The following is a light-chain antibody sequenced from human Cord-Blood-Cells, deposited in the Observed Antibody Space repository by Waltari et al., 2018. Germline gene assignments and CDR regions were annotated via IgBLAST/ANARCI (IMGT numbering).Light chain of an antibody. V-gene: IGLV2-8*01. CDR1: SRDVGGYNN. CDR2: EVS. J-gene: IGLJ3*02. Sequence: QSALTQPPSASGSPGQSVTISCTGTSRDVGGYNNFFWYQQHPGKAPKLMIDEVSKRPSGVPDRFSGSKSGNPASLTVSGLQAEDEADYYCSSYAGSNNWVFGGGTKLTVL. CDR3: SSYAGSNNWV.